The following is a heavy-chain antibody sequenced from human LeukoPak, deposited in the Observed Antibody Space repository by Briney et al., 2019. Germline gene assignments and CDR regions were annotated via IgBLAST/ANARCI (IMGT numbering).Heavy chain of an antibody. V-gene: IGHV3-30*04. D-gene: IGHD2-2*01. CDR2: ISYDGSNK. CDR1: GFTFSSYA. J-gene: IGHJ4*02. CDR3: AREGAHIVVVPAAMRSGFDY. Sequence: PGGSLRLSCAASGFTFSSYAMHWVRQAPGKGLDGVAVISYDGSNKYYADSVKGRFTISRDNSKNTLYLQMNSLRAEDTAVYYCAREGAHIVVVPAAMRSGFDYWGQGTLVTVSS.